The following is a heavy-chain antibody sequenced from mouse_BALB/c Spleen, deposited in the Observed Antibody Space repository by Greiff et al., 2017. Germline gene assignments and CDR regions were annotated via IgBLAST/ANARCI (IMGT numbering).Heavy chain of an antibody. V-gene: IGHV1-14*01. D-gene: IGHD2-4*01. Sequence: VQLKQSGPELVKPGASVKMSCKASGYTFTSYVMHWVKQKPGQGLEWIGYINPYNDGTKYNEKFKGKATLTSDKSSSTAYMELSSLTSEDSAVYYCARFYDYGGDYYAMDYWGQGTSVTVSS. J-gene: IGHJ4*01. CDR2: INPYNDGT. CDR3: ARFYDYGGDYYAMDY. CDR1: GYTFTSYV.